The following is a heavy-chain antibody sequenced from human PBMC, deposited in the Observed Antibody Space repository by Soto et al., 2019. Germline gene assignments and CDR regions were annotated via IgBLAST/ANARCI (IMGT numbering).Heavy chain of an antibody. CDR2: IYYSVNT. CDR3: XXXXXXXXXXXXXXXXXXXDV. V-gene: IGHV4-31*03. CDR1: GGSINSGGYY. J-gene: IGHJ6*02. Sequence: QVKLQESGPGLVKPSQTLSLTCTVSGGSINSGGYYWSWIRQHPGKGLEWVGYIYYSVNTYYNPSLKSRVTISVDTSKNQFSLKLSSVTAADTAVXXXXXXXXXXXXXXXXXXXXXXDVWGQGTTVT.